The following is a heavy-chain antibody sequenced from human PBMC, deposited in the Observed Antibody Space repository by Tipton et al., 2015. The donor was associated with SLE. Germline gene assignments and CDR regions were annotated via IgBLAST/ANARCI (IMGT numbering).Heavy chain of an antibody. CDR3: ARGGGSGWSDFDY. V-gene: IGHV3-21*03. CDR1: GFTFSACN. Sequence: GSLRLSCAASGFTFSACNMNWVRQAPGKGLEWVSSISSISSGSSYIYYADSVKGRFIISRDNAKNSLYLQMNSLRAEDTALYFCARGGGSGWSDFDYWGQGTQVTVSS. D-gene: IGHD6-19*01. J-gene: IGHJ4*02. CDR2: ISSISSGSSYI.